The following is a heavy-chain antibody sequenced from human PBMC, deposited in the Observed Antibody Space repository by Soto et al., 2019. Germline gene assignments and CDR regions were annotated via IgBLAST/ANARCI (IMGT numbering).Heavy chain of an antibody. CDR2: IWYDGSNK. CDR3: ARGDYLNVYFDY. D-gene: IGHD4-17*01. V-gene: IGHV3-33*01. Sequence: VAVIWYDGSNKYYADSVKGRFTISRDNSKNTLYLQMNSLRAEDTAVYYCARGDYLNVYFDYWGQGTLVTVSS. J-gene: IGHJ4*02.